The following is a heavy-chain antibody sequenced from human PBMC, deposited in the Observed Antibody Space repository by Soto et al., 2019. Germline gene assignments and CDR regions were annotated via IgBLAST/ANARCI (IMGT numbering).Heavy chain of an antibody. CDR1: GFAFDDYS. D-gene: IGHD1-26*01. J-gene: IGHJ2*01. CDR2: ISSNSDTI. Sequence: ELQLVQSGGALVQPGQSLRLSCTASGFAFDDYSMHWVRQVPGKGLEWVAGISSNSDTIRYADSVQGRFTISRDSAKSSLYLQMNSLQPDDTALYFCAKSHVGMVIWPTWFFDLWGRGTLVTVS. CDR3: AKSHVGMVIWPTWFFDL. V-gene: IGHV3-9*01.